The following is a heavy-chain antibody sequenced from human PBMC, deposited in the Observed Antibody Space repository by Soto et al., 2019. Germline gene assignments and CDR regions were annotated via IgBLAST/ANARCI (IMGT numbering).Heavy chain of an antibody. J-gene: IGHJ4*02. CDR1: GYTFTSYD. V-gene: IGHV1-18*01. CDR3: ARTPLQYYFDY. Sequence: ASVKVSCKASGYTFTSYDINWVRQATGQGLEWMGWISAYNGNTNYAQKLQGRVTMTTDTSTSTAYMELRSLRSDDTAVYYCARTPLQYYFDYWGQGTLVTVSS. CDR2: ISAYNGNT.